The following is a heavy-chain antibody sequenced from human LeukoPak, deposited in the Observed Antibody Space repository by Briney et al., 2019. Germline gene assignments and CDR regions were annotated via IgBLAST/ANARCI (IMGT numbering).Heavy chain of an antibody. CDR2: IRSDGSNK. D-gene: IGHD4/OR15-4a*01. CDR1: GFTFGSYG. CDR3: ARRAGAYSHPYDY. Sequence: PGGSLRLSCAASGFTFGSYGMHWVRQAPGKGLEWVTFIRSDGSNKYYADSVKGRFTISRDNSKNTLYLQMNTLIADDTAVYYCARRAGAYSHPYDYWGQGTLVTVSS. V-gene: IGHV3-30*02. J-gene: IGHJ4*02.